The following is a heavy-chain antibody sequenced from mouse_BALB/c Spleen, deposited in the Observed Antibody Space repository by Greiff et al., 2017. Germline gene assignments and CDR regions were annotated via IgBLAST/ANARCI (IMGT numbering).Heavy chain of an antibody. CDR3: AKQDYDPTDY. CDR2: ISNGGGST. V-gene: IGHV5-12-2*01. Sequence: EVHLVESGGGLVQPGGSLKLSCAASGFTFSSYTMAWVRQTPEKRLEWVAYISNGGGSTYYPDTVKGRFTISRDNAKNTLYLQMSSLKSEDTAMYYCAKQDYDPTDYWGQGTSVTVSS. D-gene: IGHD2-4*01. CDR1: GFTFSSYT. J-gene: IGHJ4*01.